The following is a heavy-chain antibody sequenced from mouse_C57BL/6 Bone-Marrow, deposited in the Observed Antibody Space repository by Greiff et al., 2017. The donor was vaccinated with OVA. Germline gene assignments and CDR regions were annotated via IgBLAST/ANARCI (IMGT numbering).Heavy chain of an antibody. CDR3: ARRVGDGYSFFAY. D-gene: IGHD2-3*01. J-gene: IGHJ3*01. Sequence: QVQLQQPGAELVMPGASVKLSCKASGYTFTSYWMHWVKQRPGQGLEWIGEIDPSDSYTNYNQKFKGKSTLTVDKSSSTAYRQLSSLTSEDSAVYYCARRVGDGYSFFAYWGQGTLVTVSA. CDR2: IDPSDSYT. V-gene: IGHV1-69*01. CDR1: GYTFTSYW.